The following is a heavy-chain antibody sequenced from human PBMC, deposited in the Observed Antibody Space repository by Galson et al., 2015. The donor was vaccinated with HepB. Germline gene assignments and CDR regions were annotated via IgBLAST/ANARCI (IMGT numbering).Heavy chain of an antibody. Sequence: SLRLSCAASGSNFDDYAMHWVRQAPGKGLEWVSGITWNSGGIDYADSVKGRFTISRDNAKNSLSLQMKSLRAEDTALYYCARSGRSPNLSDGWFDPWGQGTLVIVSS. CDR2: ITWNSGGI. CDR1: GSNFDDYA. J-gene: IGHJ5*02. V-gene: IGHV3-9*01. CDR3: ARSGRSPNLSDGWFDP. D-gene: IGHD1-1*01.